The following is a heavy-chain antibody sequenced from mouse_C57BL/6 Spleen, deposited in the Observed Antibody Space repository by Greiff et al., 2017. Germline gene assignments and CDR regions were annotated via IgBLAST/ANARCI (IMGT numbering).Heavy chain of an antibody. D-gene: IGHD1-1*01. V-gene: IGHV1-82*01. J-gene: IGHJ4*01. CDR2: IYPGDGDT. Sequence: VQLQQSGPELVKPGASVKISCKASGYAFSSSWMNWVKQRPGKGLEWIGRIYPGDGDTNYNGKFKGKATLTADKSSSTAYMQLSSLTSEDSAVYFCARNGAVGMDYWGQGTSVTVSS. CDR3: ARNGAVGMDY. CDR1: GYAFSSSW.